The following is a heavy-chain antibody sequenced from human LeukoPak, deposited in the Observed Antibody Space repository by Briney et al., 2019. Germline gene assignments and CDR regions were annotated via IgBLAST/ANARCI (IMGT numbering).Heavy chain of an antibody. Sequence: SETLSLTCTVSGGSITSHYWSWIRQPPGKGLEWIGYINYSGRTHYNPSLKSRVTMSADTSKNQFSLKLSSVTAADTAVYYCARVPWLGDNYHYMDVWGKGTTVTVSS. CDR3: ARVPWLGDNYHYMDV. CDR1: GGSITSHY. V-gene: IGHV4-59*11. CDR2: INYSGRT. J-gene: IGHJ6*03. D-gene: IGHD3-10*01.